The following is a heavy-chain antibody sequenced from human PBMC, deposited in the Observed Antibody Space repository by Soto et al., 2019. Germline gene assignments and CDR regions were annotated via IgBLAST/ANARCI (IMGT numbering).Heavy chain of an antibody. CDR1: GGTFSSYT. Sequence: QVQLVQSGAEVKKPGSSVKVSCKASGGTFSSYTISWVRQAPGQGLEWMGRIIPILGIANYAQKFQGRVTITAEKSTRPAYMELSSLRSEDTAVYYCARKETYYYDSSGYYTDYWGQGTLVTVSS. D-gene: IGHD3-22*01. J-gene: IGHJ4*02. CDR3: ARKETYYYDSSGYYTDY. CDR2: IIPILGIA. V-gene: IGHV1-69*02.